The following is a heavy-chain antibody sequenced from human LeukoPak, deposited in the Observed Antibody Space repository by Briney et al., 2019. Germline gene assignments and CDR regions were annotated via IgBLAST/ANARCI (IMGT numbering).Heavy chain of an antibody. Sequence: ASVKVSCKASGYSFTGHYMHWVRQAPGQGLEWMGWINPKSGGTNYAQKFQGRVTMTRDTSISTAYMELSSLRSEDTAVYYCARGIIRYYFDYWGQGTLVTVSS. CDR3: ARGIIRYYFDY. D-gene: IGHD3-10*01. CDR2: INPKSGGT. CDR1: GYSFTGHY. V-gene: IGHV1-2*02. J-gene: IGHJ4*02.